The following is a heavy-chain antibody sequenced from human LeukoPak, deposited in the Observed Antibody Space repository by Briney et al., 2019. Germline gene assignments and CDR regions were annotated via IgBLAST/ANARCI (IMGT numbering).Heavy chain of an antibody. J-gene: IGHJ4*02. Sequence: PSETLSLTCTVSGESISGFYWNWIRQPPGKGLEWIGYIYYSGSTNYNPSLKSRVTISVDTSKNQFSLKLSSVTAADTAVYYCARSYSSSSGFDYWGQGTLVTVSS. CDR3: ARSYSSSSGFDY. CDR2: IYYSGST. D-gene: IGHD6-6*01. CDR1: GESISGFY. V-gene: IGHV4-59*01.